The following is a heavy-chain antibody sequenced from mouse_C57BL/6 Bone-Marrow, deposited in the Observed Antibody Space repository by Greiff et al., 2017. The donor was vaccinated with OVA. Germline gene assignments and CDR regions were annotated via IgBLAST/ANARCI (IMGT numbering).Heavy chain of an antibody. Sequence: QVTLKESGPGILQPSQTLSLTCSFSGFSLSTFGMGVGWIRQPSGKGLEWLAHIWWDDDKYYNPALKSRLTNSKDTSKNQVFLKIANVYTADTVKYYFDRFSNDFEYFDYWGQGPTLTVSS. CDR1: GFSLSTFGMG. D-gene: IGHD2-12*01. V-gene: IGHV8-8*01. J-gene: IGHJ2*01. CDR3: DRFSNDFEYFDY. CDR2: IWWDDDK.